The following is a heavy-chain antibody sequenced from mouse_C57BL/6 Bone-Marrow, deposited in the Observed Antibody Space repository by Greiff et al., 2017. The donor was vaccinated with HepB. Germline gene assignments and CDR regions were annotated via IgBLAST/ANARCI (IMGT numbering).Heavy chain of an antibody. V-gene: IGHV1-62-3*01. CDR3: ARDYGSSYKEYYAMDY. Sequence: QVQLQQPGAELVKPGASVKLSCKASGYTFTSYWMHWVKQRPGRGLEWIGRIDPNSGCTKYNEKFKSKATLTVDTSSSTAYMQLSSLTSEDSEVYYCARDYGSSYKEYYAMDYWGQGTSVTVSS. CDR2: IDPNSGCT. D-gene: IGHD1-1*01. J-gene: IGHJ4*01. CDR1: GYTFTSYW.